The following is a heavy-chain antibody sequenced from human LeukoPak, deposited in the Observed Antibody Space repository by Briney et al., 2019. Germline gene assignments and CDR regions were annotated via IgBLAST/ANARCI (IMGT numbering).Heavy chain of an antibody. CDR3: ARNRLGYCSGGSCWSGFDY. V-gene: IGHV1-46*01. J-gene: IGHJ4*02. D-gene: IGHD2-15*01. Sequence: GASVKVSCKASGYTFTSYYMHWLRQAPGQGLEWMGIINPSGGSTSYAQKFQGRVTMTRDTSTSTVYMELSSLRSEDTAVYYCARNRLGYCSGGSCWSGFDYWGQGTLVTVFS. CDR2: INPSGGST. CDR1: GYTFTSYY.